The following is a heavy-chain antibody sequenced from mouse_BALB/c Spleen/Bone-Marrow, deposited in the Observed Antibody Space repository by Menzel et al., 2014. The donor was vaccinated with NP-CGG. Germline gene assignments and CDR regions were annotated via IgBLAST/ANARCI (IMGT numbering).Heavy chain of an antibody. V-gene: IGHV1-7*01. CDR3: ALYYRYDYFDY. CDR2: INPSTTYS. D-gene: IGHD2-14*01. CDR1: GYTFTSYW. Sequence: QVQLKQSGAELAKPGASVKMSCKASGYTFTSYWMHWVKQRPGQGLEWIGYINPSTTYSAYNQKFKDKATLTADKSSSTAYMQLSSLTSEDSAVYYCALYYRYDYFDYWGQGTTLTVSS. J-gene: IGHJ2*01.